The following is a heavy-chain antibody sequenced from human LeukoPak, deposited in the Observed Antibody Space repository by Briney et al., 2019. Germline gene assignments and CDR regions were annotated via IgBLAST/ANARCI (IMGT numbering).Heavy chain of an antibody. CDR2: INSDGSTT. V-gene: IGHV3-74*01. CDR3: AKLGATAALFDY. D-gene: IGHD5-12*01. Sequence: PGGSLRLSCAASGFTFSSYWMHWVRQAPGKGLMWVSRINSDGSTTNYADSVKGRFTISRDNTKNTLYLQMNSLRADDTAVYYCAKLGATAALFDYWGQGALVTVSS. J-gene: IGHJ4*02. CDR1: GFTFSSYW.